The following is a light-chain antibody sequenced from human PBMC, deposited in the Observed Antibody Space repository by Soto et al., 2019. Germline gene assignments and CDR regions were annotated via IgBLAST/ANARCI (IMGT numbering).Light chain of an antibody. Sequence: EIVFTQSPCTLSLSHGDSAARSCRASESVASNYLAWYQQKPGQAPRLLIYTASSRVTGIPDRFSGGGSGADFTLTISRLEPEDSAVYYCQQYGSSPWTLGQGTKVDI. V-gene: IGKV3-20*01. CDR3: QQYGSSPWT. J-gene: IGKJ1*01. CDR2: TAS. CDR1: ESVASNY.